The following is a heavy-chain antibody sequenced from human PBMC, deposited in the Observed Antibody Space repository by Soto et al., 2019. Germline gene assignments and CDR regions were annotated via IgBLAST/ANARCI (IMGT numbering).Heavy chain of an antibody. CDR2: ISGSGGST. CDR1: GFTFSTYA. V-gene: IGHV3-23*01. J-gene: IGHJ4*02. Sequence: VGSLRLSCAASGFTFSTYAMSWVRQAPGKGLEWVSAISGSGGSTYYADSVKGRFIIFRDNSKNTLYLQMNSLRAEDTAVYYCAKVNAVDYWGQGTLVTVSS. CDR3: AKVNAVDY.